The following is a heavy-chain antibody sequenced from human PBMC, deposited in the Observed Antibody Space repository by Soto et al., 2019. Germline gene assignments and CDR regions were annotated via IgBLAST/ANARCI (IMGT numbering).Heavy chain of an antibody. CDR2: ISGSGGST. Sequence: GGSLRLSCAASGFTFSSYAMSWVRQAPGKGLEWVSAISGSGGSTYYADSVKGRFTISRDNSKNTLYLQMNSLRAEDTAVYYCAKDQPYDYIWGSYRSNDAFDIWGQGTMVTVSS. J-gene: IGHJ3*02. D-gene: IGHD3-16*02. V-gene: IGHV3-23*01. CDR1: GFTFSSYA. CDR3: AKDQPYDYIWGSYRSNDAFDI.